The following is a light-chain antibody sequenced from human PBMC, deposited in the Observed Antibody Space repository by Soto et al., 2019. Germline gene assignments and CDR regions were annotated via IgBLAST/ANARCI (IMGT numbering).Light chain of an antibody. CDR2: QDT. V-gene: IGLV3-1*01. J-gene: IGLJ2*01. Sequence: SYELTQPPSVSVSPGQTASIPCSGDKLGDRFACWYQQKPGQSPVMVIYQDTRRPSGIPERFSGSNSGNTATLTISGTQAMDEGDYYCQAWDSSTGVVFGGGTKVTVL. CDR1: KLGDRF. CDR3: QAWDSSTGVV.